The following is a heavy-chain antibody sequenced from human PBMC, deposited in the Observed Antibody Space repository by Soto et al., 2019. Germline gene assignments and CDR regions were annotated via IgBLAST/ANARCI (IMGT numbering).Heavy chain of an antibody. CDR1: GFTFTSSA. D-gene: IGHD1-26*01. J-gene: IGHJ6*02. CDR3: ARDYREGSYYYYYGMDV. CDR2: IVVGSGNT. Sequence: GASVKVSCKASGFTFTSSAVQWVRQARGQRLEWIGWIVVGSGNTNYAQKFQGRVTITADESTSTAYMELSSLRSEDTAVYYCARDYREGSYYYYYGMDVWGQGTTVTVSS. V-gene: IGHV1-58*01.